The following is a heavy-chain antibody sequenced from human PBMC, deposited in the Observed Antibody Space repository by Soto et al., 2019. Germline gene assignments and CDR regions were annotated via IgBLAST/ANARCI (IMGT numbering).Heavy chain of an antibody. D-gene: IGHD2-2*01. CDR3: ARDFIVVVPAASDV. V-gene: IGHV3-21*01. CDR1: GFTFSSYS. CDR2: ISSSSSYI. J-gene: IGHJ6*02. Sequence: GGSLRLSCAASGFTFSSYSMNWVRQAPGKGLEWVSSISSSSSYIYYADSVKGRFTISRDNAKNSLYLQMNSLRAEDTAVYYCARDFIVVVPAASDVWGQGTTVTVSS.